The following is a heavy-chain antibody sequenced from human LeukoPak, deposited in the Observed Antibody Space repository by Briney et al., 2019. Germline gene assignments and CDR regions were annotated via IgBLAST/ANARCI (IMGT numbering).Heavy chain of an antibody. J-gene: IGHJ4*02. CDR2: IRYDGSNK. Sequence: GGSLRLSCAASGFTSSSYGMHWVRQAPGKGLEWVAFIRYDGSNKYYADSVKGRFTISRDNSKNTLYLQMNSLRAEDTAVYYCANGRGFRSGYYFDYWGQGTLVTVSS. V-gene: IGHV3-30*02. D-gene: IGHD3-3*01. CDR1: GFTSSSYG. CDR3: ANGRGFRSGYYFDY.